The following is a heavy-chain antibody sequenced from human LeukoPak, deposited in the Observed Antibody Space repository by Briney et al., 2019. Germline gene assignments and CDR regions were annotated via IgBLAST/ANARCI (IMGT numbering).Heavy chain of an antibody. V-gene: IGHV3-21*01. D-gene: IGHD6-13*01. CDR3: AREGSSSWLRGGYNWFDP. J-gene: IGHJ5*02. Sequence: PGGSLRLSCAASGFTFSSYSMNWVRQAPGKVLEWVSSISSISSYIYYADSVKGRFTSSRDNAKNSLYLQMNSLRAEDTAVYYCAREGSSSWLRGGYNWFDPWGQGTLVTVSS. CDR2: ISSISSYI. CDR1: GFTFSSYS.